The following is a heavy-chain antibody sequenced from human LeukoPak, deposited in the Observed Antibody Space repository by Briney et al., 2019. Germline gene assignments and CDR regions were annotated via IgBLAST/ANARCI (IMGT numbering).Heavy chain of an antibody. CDR3: CGDFDY. CDR1: GITFNSYG. V-gene: IGHV3-30*02. J-gene: IGHJ4*02. CDR2: IRYDGSNE. D-gene: IGHD2-21*01. Sequence: GGSLRLSCAASGITFNSYGMHWVRQAPHKGREWVAFIRYDGSNEYYADSVKGRFTISRDNSKNTLYLQMNSLRGEDTAVYYCCGDFDYWGQGTLVTVSS.